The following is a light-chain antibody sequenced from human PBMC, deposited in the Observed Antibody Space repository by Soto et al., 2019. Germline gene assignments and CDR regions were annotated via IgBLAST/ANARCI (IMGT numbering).Light chain of an antibody. J-gene: IGKJ4*01. V-gene: IGKV1-9*01. CDR3: QQLSSYPST. CDR2: AAS. CDR1: QGIGNY. Sequence: IQLTQSPSSLSASVVDRVTITCLASQGIGNYLAWYQQKPGEAPKLLIYAASTLQSGVPSRFSGSGSGTDFTLTISSLQAEDFATYYCQQLSSYPSTFGGGTKVDIK.